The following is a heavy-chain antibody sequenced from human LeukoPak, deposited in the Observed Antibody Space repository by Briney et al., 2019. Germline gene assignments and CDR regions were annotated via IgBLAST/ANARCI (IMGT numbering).Heavy chain of an antibody. Sequence: PSETLSLTCTVSGGSISSYYWSWIRQPPGKGLEWIGYIYYSGSTNYNPSLKSRVTISVDTSKNQFSLKLSSVTAADTAVYYCARAPSRYFDWLLNYYFDYWGQGTLVTVSS. CDR3: ARAPSRYFDWLLNYYFDY. D-gene: IGHD3-9*01. V-gene: IGHV4-59*12. J-gene: IGHJ4*02. CDR1: GGSISSYY. CDR2: IYYSGST.